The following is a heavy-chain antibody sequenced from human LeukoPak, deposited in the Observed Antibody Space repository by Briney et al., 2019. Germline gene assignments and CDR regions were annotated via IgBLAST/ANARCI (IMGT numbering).Heavy chain of an antibody. J-gene: IGHJ5*02. V-gene: IGHV4-59*12. CDR1: GGSISSYY. Sequence: SETLSLTCTVSGGSISSYYWSWIRQPPGKGLEWIGYIYYSGSTNYNPSLKSRVTISVDTSKNQFSLKLTSVTAADTAVYYCARGPDMTRFDPWGQGILVTVSS. CDR2: IYYSGST. D-gene: IGHD2-15*01. CDR3: ARGPDMTRFDP.